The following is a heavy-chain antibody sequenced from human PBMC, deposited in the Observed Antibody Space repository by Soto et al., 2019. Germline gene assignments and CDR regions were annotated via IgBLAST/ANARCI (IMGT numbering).Heavy chain of an antibody. CDR1: GFTFSSYA. CDR2: ISDSGGST. CDR3: AKDLTSTSRTPEL. J-gene: IGHJ4*02. V-gene: IGHV3-23*01. Sequence: EVQLLESGGGLVQPGGSLRLSCGASGFTFSSYAVSWVRQAPGKGLEWVSAISDSGGSTYYADSMKGRFTISRDNSKNTLYLQMNSLRAEDTAIYYCAKDLTSTSRTPELWGQGTLVTVSS. D-gene: IGHD2-2*01.